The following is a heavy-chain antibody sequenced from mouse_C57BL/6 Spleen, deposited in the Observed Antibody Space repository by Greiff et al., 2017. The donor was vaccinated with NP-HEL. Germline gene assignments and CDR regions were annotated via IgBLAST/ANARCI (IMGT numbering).Heavy chain of an antibody. D-gene: IGHD2-1*01. CDR2: IDPSDSYT. J-gene: IGHJ3*01. CDR1: GYTFTSYW. Sequence: VQLQQSGAELVMPGASVKLSCKASGYTFTSYWMHWVKQRPGQGLEWIGEIDPSDSYTNYNQKFKGKSTLTVDKSSSTAYMQLSSLTSEDSAVYYCARSEGNYRSWFAYWGQGTLVTVSA. V-gene: IGHV1-69*01. CDR3: ARSEGNYRSWFAY.